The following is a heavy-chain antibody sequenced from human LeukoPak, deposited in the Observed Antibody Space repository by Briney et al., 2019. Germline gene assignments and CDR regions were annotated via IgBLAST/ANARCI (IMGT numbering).Heavy chain of an antibody. V-gene: IGHV4-59*01. Sequence: SETLSLTCTVSGGSISSYYWSWIRQPPGKGLEWIGYIYYSGSTNYNPSLKSRVTMSVDTSKNQFSLKLSSVTAADTAVYYCARNTRGNWFDPWGQGTLVTVSS. CDR3: ARNTRGNWFDP. D-gene: IGHD1-26*01. CDR2: IYYSGST. J-gene: IGHJ5*02. CDR1: GGSISSYY.